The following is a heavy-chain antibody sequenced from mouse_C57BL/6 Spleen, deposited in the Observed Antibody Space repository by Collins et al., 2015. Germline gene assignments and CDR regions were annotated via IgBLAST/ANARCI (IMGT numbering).Heavy chain of an antibody. V-gene: IGHV9-2-1*01. CDR2: INTETGEP. Sequence: QIQLVQSGPELKKPGETVKISCKASGYTFTDYSMHRVKQAPGKGLKWMGWINTETGEPTYADDFKGRFAFSLETSASTAYLQINNLKNEDTATYFCARSKESIPTVWGQGTLVTVSA. CDR3: ARSKESIPTV. D-gene: IGHD5-1-1*01. CDR1: GYTFTDYS. J-gene: IGHJ3*01.